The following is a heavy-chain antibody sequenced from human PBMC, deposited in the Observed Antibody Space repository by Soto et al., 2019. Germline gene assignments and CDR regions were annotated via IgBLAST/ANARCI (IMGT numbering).Heavy chain of an antibody. Sequence: QVQLQESGPGLVKPSGTLSLTCAVSGGSISSSNWWSWVRQPPGKGLEWIGEIYHSGSTNYNPSLKSRVTISVDKSKNQFSLKLSSVTAADTAVYYCARASNYYGSGSYKYYFDYWGQGTLVTVSS. CDR1: GGSISSSNW. D-gene: IGHD3-10*01. J-gene: IGHJ4*02. CDR2: IYHSGST. V-gene: IGHV4-4*02. CDR3: ARASNYYGSGSYKYYFDY.